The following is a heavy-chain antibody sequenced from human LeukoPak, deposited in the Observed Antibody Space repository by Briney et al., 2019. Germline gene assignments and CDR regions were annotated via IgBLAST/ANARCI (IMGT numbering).Heavy chain of an antibody. J-gene: IGHJ3*02. D-gene: IGHD2-15*01. CDR1: GYTFTSYY. V-gene: IGHV1-46*01. CDR3: ARDLEGYCSGGSCYSGAFDI. CDR2: INPSGGST. Sequence: ASVKVSCKASGYTFTSYYTHWVRQAPGQGFEWMGIINPSGGSTSYAQKFQGRVTMTRDMSTSTVYMELSSLRSEDTAVYYCARDLEGYCSGGSCYSGAFDIWGQGTMVTVSS.